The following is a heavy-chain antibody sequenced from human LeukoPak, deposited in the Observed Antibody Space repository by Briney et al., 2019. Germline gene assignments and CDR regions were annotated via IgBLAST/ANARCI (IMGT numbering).Heavy chain of an antibody. CDR2: ISSSSSYI. D-gene: IGHD3-3*01. CDR1: GFTFSSYS. V-gene: IGHV3-21*01. Sequence: GGSLRLSCAASGFTFSSYSMNWVRQAPGKGLEWVSSISSSSSYIYYADSVKGRFTISRDNAKNSLYLQMNSLRAEDTAVYYCARDLVVRWSSYYFDYYYYGMDVWGQGTTVTVSS. CDR3: ARDLVVRWSSYYFDYYYYGMDV. J-gene: IGHJ6*02.